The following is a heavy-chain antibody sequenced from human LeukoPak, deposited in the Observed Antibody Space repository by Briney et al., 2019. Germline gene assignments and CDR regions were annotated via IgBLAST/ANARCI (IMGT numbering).Heavy chain of an antibody. J-gene: IGHJ4*02. CDR3: AKAFIAARRVLDY. CDR1: GFTFSSYE. D-gene: IGHD6-6*01. CDR2: ISSSGSTI. V-gene: IGHV3-48*03. Sequence: GGSLRLSCAASGFTFSSYEMNWVRQAPGKGLEWVSYISSSGSTIYYADSVKGRFTISRDNSKNTLYLQMNSLRAEDTAVYYCAKAFIAARRVLDYWGQGTLVTVSS.